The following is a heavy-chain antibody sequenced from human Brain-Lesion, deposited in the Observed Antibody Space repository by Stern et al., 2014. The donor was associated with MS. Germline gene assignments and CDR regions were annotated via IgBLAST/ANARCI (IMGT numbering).Heavy chain of an antibody. CDR3: ARFPASRPHVFDS. CDR1: GGSISSSNW. V-gene: IGHV4-4*02. Sequence: QLVQSGPGLVKPSGTLSLTCAVSGGSISSSNWWSWVRQSPGKGLEWIGESDHSGSTIYNPSLKSRVTVSVDKSKNRHSPNLRFVPAADTAVYFCARFPASRPHVFDSWGQGTLVTVSS. CDR2: SDHSGST. J-gene: IGHJ4*02. D-gene: IGHD6-13*01.